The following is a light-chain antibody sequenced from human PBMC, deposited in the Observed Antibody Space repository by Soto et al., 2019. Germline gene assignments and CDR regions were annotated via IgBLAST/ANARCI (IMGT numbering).Light chain of an antibody. J-gene: IGLJ1*01. Sequence: QSVLTQPASVSGAPGQSITISCTATNSDVNYVSWHQQHPGKASKLMIYGVINRSSGVSTSFSGSKSGNTASLTISGLKAEDEADYYCSSSISSNTFVFGTGTKVTVL. CDR2: GVI. CDR1: NSDVNY. CDR3: SSSISSNTFV. V-gene: IGLV2-14*01.